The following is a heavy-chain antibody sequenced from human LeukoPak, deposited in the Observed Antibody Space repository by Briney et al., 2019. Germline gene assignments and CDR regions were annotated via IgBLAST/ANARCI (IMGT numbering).Heavy chain of an antibody. CDR2: IYYSGST. D-gene: IGHD3-10*01. J-gene: IGHJ4*02. V-gene: IGHV4-39*01. CDR3: ARGRFYPWGSGSSDY. Sequence: SETLSLTCTVSGGSISSSSYYWGWIRQPPGKGLEWIGSIYYSGSTYYNPSLKSRVTISVDTSKNQFSLKLSSVTAADTAVYYCARGRFYPWGSGSSDYWGQGTLVTVSS. CDR1: GGSISSSSYY.